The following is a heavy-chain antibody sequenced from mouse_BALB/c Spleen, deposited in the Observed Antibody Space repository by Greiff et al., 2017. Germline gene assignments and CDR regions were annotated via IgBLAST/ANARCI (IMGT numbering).Heavy chain of an antibody. V-gene: IGHV1-67*01. CDR1: GYTFTDYA. CDR3: ARSDHYYGTALYFDY. CDR2: ISTYSGNT. Sequence: VHLVESGPELVRPGVSVKISCKGSGYTFTDYAMHWVKQSHAKSLEWIGVISTYSGNTNYNQKFKGKATMTVDKSSSTAYMELARLTSEDSAIYYYARSDHYYGTALYFDYWGQGTTLTVSS. J-gene: IGHJ2*01. D-gene: IGHD1-1*01.